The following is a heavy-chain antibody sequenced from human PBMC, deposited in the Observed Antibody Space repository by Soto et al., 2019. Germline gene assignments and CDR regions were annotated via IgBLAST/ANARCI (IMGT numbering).Heavy chain of an antibody. Sequence: PSETLSLTCTVSGGSISSYYWSWIRQPPGKGLEWIGYIYYSGNTNYNPSLKSRVTISVDTSKNQFSLKLSSVTAADTAVYYCARARDGYNYEPTAFDSWGQGTMVTVSS. J-gene: IGHJ3*02. D-gene: IGHD5-12*01. CDR2: IYYSGNT. V-gene: IGHV4-59*01. CDR1: GGSISSYY. CDR3: ARARDGYNYEPTAFDS.